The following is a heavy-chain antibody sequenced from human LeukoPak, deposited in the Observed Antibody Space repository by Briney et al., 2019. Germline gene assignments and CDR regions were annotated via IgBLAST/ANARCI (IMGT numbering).Heavy chain of an antibody. J-gene: IGHJ5*02. V-gene: IGHV4-59*01. D-gene: IGHD2-8*02. CDR3: AGGSGASWFDP. CDR1: GGSISSGY. Sequence: SETLSLTCSVSGGSISSGYWSWIRQPPGKGLEWIADIYNSGRSNYNPSLKSRVTISLDTSKNQFSLKLSSVTAADTAVYYCAGGSGASWFDPWGQGTLVTVSS. CDR2: IYNSGRS.